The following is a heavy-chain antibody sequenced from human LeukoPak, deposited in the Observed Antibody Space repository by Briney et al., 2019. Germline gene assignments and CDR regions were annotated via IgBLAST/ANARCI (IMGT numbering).Heavy chain of an antibody. J-gene: IGHJ3*02. V-gene: IGHV4-39*01. CDR3: ARADYGGNSDAFDI. CDR1: GGSISSSSYY. CDR2: IFYSGST. D-gene: IGHD4-23*01. Sequence: SETLSLTCTVSGGSISSSSYYWGWVRQPPGKGLEWIGTIFYSGSTYYNPSLKSRVTISVDTSKNQFSLKLSSVTAADTAVYYCARADYGGNSDAFDIWGQGTMVTVSS.